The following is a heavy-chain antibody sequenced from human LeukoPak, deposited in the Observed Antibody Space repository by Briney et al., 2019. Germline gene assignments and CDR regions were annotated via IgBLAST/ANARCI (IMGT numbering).Heavy chain of an antibody. CDR3: AKMGGSSWTQNWFDP. J-gene: IGHJ5*02. D-gene: IGHD6-13*01. V-gene: IGHV3-69-1*01. CDR1: GFTFSSYS. CDR2: MTSSSTI. Sequence: GGSLRLSCAASGFTFSSYSMNWVQAPGKGLEWVATMTSSSTIYYADSVKGRFTISRDNAKNSLYLQMNSLRAEDTAVYYCAKMGGSSWTQNWFDPWGQGTLVTVSS.